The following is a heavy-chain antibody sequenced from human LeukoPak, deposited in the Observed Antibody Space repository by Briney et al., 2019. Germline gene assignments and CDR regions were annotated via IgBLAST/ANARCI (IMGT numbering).Heavy chain of an antibody. J-gene: IGHJ6*03. CDR3: ARRVWFYYMDA. V-gene: IGHV4-34*01. D-gene: IGHD2-21*01. CDR1: GGSFSGYY. Sequence: SETLSLTCGVYGGSFSGYYWSWIRQSPGKELEWIGEINHSGSTNNNPSLKSRVTISVDTSKNQFSLNLSSVTAADTAVYYCARRVWFYYMDAWGKGTTVTVSS. CDR2: INHSGST.